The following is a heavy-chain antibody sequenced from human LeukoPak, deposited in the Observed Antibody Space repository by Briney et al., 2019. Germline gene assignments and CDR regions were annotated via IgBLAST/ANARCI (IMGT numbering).Heavy chain of an antibody. J-gene: IGHJ4*02. Sequence: SETLSLTCTVSGGSISSYYWSWIRQPPGKGLEWIGYIYYSGSTNYNPSLKSRVTISVDTSKNQFSLKLSSVTAADTAVYYCARGVTMTVRTPGYWGQGTLVTVSS. D-gene: IGHD5-18*01. CDR3: ARGVTMTVRTPGY. CDR1: GGSISSYY. V-gene: IGHV4-59*08. CDR2: IYYSGST.